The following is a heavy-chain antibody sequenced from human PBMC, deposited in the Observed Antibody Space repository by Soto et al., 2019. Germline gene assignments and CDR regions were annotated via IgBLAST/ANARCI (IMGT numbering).Heavy chain of an antibody. V-gene: IGHV1-3*01. CDR2: INAGNGNT. J-gene: IGHJ6*02. CDR3: ARERYFDWSDYYYGMDV. CDR1: GYTFTSYA. D-gene: IGHD3-9*01. Sequence: ASVKVSCKASGYTFTSYAMHWVRQAPGQRLEWMGWINAGNGNTKYSQKFQGRVTITRDTSASTAYMELSSLRSEDTAVYYCARERYFDWSDYYYGMDVWGQGTTVTV.